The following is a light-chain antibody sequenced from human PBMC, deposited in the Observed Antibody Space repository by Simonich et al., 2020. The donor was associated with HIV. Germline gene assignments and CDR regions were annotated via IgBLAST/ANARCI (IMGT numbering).Light chain of an antibody. CDR1: SSNIGNNY. CDR2: DNN. CDR3: QSYDSSLSGSV. V-gene: IGLV1-51*01. J-gene: IGLJ3*02. Sequence: QSVLTQPPSVSAAPGQQVTISCSGRSSNIGNNYVSWYQQLPGTAPKLLIYDNNKRPSGIPDRFSGSKSGTSATLGITGLQTGDEADYYCQSYDSSLSGSVFGGGTKLTVL.